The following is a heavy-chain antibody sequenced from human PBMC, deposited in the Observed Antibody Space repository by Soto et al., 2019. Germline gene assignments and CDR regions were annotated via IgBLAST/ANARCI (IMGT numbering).Heavy chain of an antibody. V-gene: IGHV1-69*01. CDR3: ARGPHSGYDLYYYYGMDV. CDR1: GGTFSSYA. Sequence: QVQLVQSGAEVKKPGSSVKVSCKASGGTFSSYAISWVRQAPGQGLEWMGGIIPIFGTANYAQKFQGRVTITADESTSTAYMELSSLRSEDTAVYYCARGPHSGYDLYYYYGMDVWGQGTTVTVSS. CDR2: IIPIFGTA. D-gene: IGHD5-12*01. J-gene: IGHJ6*02.